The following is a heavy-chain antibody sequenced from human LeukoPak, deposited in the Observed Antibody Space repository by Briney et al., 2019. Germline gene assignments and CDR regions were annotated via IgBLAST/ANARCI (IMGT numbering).Heavy chain of an antibody. CDR2: INSDGSST. J-gene: IGHJ4*02. CDR1: GFTFSSYW. D-gene: IGHD6-13*01. V-gene: IGHV3-74*01. Sequence: GGSLRLSCAASGFTFSSYWMHWVRQAPGKGLVWVSRINSDGSSTIYADSVKGRFTISRDNAKNSLYLQMNSLRAEDTAVYYCASLNAAGKDYWGQGTLVTVSS. CDR3: ASLNAAGKDY.